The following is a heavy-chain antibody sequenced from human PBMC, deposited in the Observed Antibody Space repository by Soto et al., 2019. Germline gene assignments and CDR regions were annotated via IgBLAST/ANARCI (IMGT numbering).Heavy chain of an antibody. CDR3: ARDEYRHGTREGHVGHIDY. J-gene: IGHJ4*02. V-gene: IGHV1-18*01. CDR2: ISAYNGNT. D-gene: IGHD2-2*01. Sequence: GASVKVSCKASGYTFTSYGISWVRQAPGQGLEWMGWISAYNGNTNYAQKLQGRVTMTTDTSTSTAYMELRSLRSDDTAVYYCARDEYRHGTREGHVGHIDYWGQGTLVTVSS. CDR1: GYTFTSYG.